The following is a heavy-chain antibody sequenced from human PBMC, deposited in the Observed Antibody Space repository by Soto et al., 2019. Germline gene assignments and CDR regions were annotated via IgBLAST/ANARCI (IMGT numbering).Heavy chain of an antibody. CDR3: ARGGDYYYGLDV. D-gene: IGHD3-16*01. J-gene: IGHJ6*02. CDR2: ISAFNGQT. Sequence: GASVNVSCKASGYTFTSYGVSWVRQAPGQGLEWMGWISAFNGQTNYIQKVQGRVTLTTEASTSTAYMELRSLRSDDTAVYYCARGGDYYYGLDVWGQGTTVTVS. CDR1: GYTFTSYG. V-gene: IGHV1-18*01.